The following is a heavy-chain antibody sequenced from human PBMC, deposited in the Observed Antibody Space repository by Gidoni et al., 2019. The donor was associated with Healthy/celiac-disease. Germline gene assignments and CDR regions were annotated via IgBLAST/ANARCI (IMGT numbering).Heavy chain of an antibody. D-gene: IGHD2-15*01. CDR3: ARVRWWIPGDAFDI. Sequence: QVQLQQWGAGLLKPSETLSLTCAVYGWSFSGYYWSWIRQPPGKGLEWIGEINHSGSTNYNPSLKSRVTISVDTSKNQFSLKLSSVTAADTAVYYCARVRWWIPGDAFDIWGQGTMVTVSS. V-gene: IGHV4-34*01. J-gene: IGHJ3*02. CDR1: GWSFSGYY. CDR2: INHSGST.